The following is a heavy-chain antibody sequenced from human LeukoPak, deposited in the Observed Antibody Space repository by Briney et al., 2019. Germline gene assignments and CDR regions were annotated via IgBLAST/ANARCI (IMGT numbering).Heavy chain of an antibody. CDR1: GFTFSSYG. CDR3: ARGELATGGYYFDY. CDR2: IWFDGSNK. V-gene: IGHV3-33*01. J-gene: IGHJ4*02. Sequence: GGSLRLSCAASGFTFSSYGMHWVRQAPGKGLEWVSVIWFDGSNKYSADSVKGRFTISRDNSKNTLYLQMNSLRADDTAIYYCARGELATGGYYFDYWGQGTLVTVSS. D-gene: IGHD5-12*01.